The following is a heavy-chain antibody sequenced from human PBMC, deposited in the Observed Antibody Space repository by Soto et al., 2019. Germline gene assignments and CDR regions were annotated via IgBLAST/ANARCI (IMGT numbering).Heavy chain of an antibody. CDR3: ARQYPRQLVRSSLDY. CDR2: IYYSGST. Sequence: QLQLQESGPGLVKPSETLSLTCTVSGGSISSSSYYWGWIRQPPGKGLEWIGSIYYSGSTYYNPSLKSRVTITVDPSKNQFSLQLSSVAAADTAVYYCARQYPRQLVRSSLDYWGQGTLVTVSS. CDR1: GGSISSSSYY. J-gene: IGHJ4*02. V-gene: IGHV4-39*01. D-gene: IGHD6-13*01.